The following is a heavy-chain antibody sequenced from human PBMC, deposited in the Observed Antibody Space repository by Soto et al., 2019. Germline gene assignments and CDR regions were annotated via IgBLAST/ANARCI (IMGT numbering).Heavy chain of an antibody. CDR2: LYHGVTT. V-gene: IGHV4-38-2*02. D-gene: IGHD6-19*01. Sequence: SETLSLTCTVSGYSISSGSYWAWIRQPPGKGPEWRASLYHGVTTFYNPSLKSRITISVDTSNNQFSLKLTSVTAADTAAYYCVSGVSGWENIYYYDYWGQRSLDTVSS. CDR3: VSGVSGWENIYYYDY. CDR1: GYSISSGSY. J-gene: IGHJ4*02.